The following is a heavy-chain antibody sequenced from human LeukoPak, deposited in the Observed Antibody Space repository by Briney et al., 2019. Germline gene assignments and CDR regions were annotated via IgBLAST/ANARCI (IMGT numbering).Heavy chain of an antibody. J-gene: IGHJ4*02. V-gene: IGHV3-66*02. D-gene: IGHD3-3*02. CDR1: GFSVSENY. CDR2: IHKDGTT. Sequence: TGGSLRLSCATSGFSVSENYMSWVRQAPGKGLEWVSVIHKDGTTDYADSVKGRFTISRDIAENTLSLQMNSLRADDAAVYFCARDSVSTYWAYSWGQGTLVTVSS. CDR3: ARDSVSTYWAYS.